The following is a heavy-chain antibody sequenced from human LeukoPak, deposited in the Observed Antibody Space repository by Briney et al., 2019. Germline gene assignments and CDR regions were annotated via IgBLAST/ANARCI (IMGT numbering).Heavy chain of an antibody. CDR3: ARDGIEMATIVMDAFDI. J-gene: IGHJ3*02. Sequence: GGSLRLSCAASGFTFSSYSMNCVRHAPGKGLEWVSSISRSSSYIYYADSVKGRFTISRDNAKNSLYLQMNSLRAEDTAVYYCARDGIEMATIVMDAFDIWGQGTMVTVSS. D-gene: IGHD5-24*01. CDR2: ISRSSSYI. V-gene: IGHV3-21*01. CDR1: GFTFSSYS.